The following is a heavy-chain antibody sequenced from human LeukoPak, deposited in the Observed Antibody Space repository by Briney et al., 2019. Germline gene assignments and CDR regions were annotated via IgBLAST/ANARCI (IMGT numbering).Heavy chain of an antibody. D-gene: IGHD3-10*01. CDR1: GFTFSSYA. V-gene: IGHV3-23*01. CDR2: ISGSGGST. CDR3: AKDRGFGELMKSRYFDY. J-gene: IGHJ4*02. Sequence: PGGSLRLSCAASGFTFSSYAMSWVRQAPGKGLEWVSAISGSGGSTYYADSVKGRFTISRDNSKSTLYLQMNSLRAEDTAVYYCAKDRGFGELMKSRYFDYWGQGTLVTVSS.